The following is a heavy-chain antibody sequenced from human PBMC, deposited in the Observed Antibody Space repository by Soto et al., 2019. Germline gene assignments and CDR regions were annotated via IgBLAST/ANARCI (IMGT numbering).Heavy chain of an antibody. CDR2: IYYSGST. V-gene: IGHV4-59*01. D-gene: IGHD2-2*01. CDR1: GDTISRYD. Sequence: SETLSLTSTVSGDTISRYDWTWIRQPPGKGLEGIGYIYYSGSTNYDPSLKSRVTISVDTSKNQFSLKLGSVTAADTAVYYCAREGRYCISTSCSPPDYWGQGTLVTVSA. CDR3: AREGRYCISTSCSPPDY. J-gene: IGHJ4*02.